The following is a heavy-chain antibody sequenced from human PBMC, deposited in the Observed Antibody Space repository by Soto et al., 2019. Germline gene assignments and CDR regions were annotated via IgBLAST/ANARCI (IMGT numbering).Heavy chain of an antibody. CDR1: GGTFSSYA. Sequence: SVKVSCKASGGTFSSYAISWVRQAPGQGLEWMGGIIPIFGTANYAQKFQGRVTITTDESTSTAYMELSSLRSEDTAVYYCAREREGVTMIVVVTSEAFDIWGQGTMVTVSS. V-gene: IGHV1-69*05. J-gene: IGHJ3*02. CDR3: AREREGVTMIVVVTSEAFDI. CDR2: IIPIFGTA. D-gene: IGHD3-22*01.